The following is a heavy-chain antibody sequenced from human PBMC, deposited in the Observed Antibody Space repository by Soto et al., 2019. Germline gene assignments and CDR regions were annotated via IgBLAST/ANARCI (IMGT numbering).Heavy chain of an antibody. CDR2: IYPGDSDT. CDR1: GYSFTSYW. J-gene: IGHJ6*02. V-gene: IGHV5-51*01. Sequence: GESLKISCKGSGYSFTSYWIGWVRQMPGKGLEWMGIIYPGDSDTRYSPSFQGQVTISADKSISTAYLQWSSLKASDTAMYYCARLGSERSYGGNYYYCMDVWGQGTTVTV. CDR3: ARLGSERSYGGNYYYCMDV. D-gene: IGHD1-26*01.